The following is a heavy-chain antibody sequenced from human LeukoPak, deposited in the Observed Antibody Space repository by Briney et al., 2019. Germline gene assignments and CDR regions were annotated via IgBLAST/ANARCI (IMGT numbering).Heavy chain of an antibody. V-gene: IGHV3-11*06. J-gene: IGHJ4*02. CDR2: ISLSSTYT. Sequence: GGSLRLSCAASGFTFSDYHMSWIRQAPGKGLEWVSYISLSSTYTNYADSVKGRFTISRDNAKNLLYLQMNSLRVEDTAVYYCARDGWFGELDKDHFDYWGLGTLVTVSS. CDR1: GFTFSDYH. D-gene: IGHD3-10*01. CDR3: ARDGWFGELDKDHFDY.